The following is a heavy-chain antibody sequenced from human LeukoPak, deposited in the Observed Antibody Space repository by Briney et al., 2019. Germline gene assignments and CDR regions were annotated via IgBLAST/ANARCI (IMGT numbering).Heavy chain of an antibody. D-gene: IGHD3-22*01. Sequence: SETLSLTCTASDGSISSYYWNWIRQSAGKRLEWIGRIYASGRTDYNPSLKSRVTMSVDTSKNQFSLKVTYVTAADTAVYYCARGHSSGHYYDYWGQGTLVTVSS. CDR2: IYASGRT. V-gene: IGHV4-4*07. CDR3: ARGHSSGHYYDY. CDR1: DGSISSYY. J-gene: IGHJ4*02.